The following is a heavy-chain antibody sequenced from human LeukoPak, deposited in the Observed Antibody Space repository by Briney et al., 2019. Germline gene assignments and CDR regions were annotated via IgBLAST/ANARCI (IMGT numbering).Heavy chain of an antibody. J-gene: IGHJ5*02. CDR2: VSPKSGGT. CDR3: ARDPGVTNWFDP. CDR1: GYTFTGHS. Sequence: ASVKVSCKASGYTFTGHSIHWVRQAPGQGLEGMGWVSPKSGGTKYAQKFQGRVTMTRDTSISTVYMELTSLRSDDTAVYYCARDPGVTNWFDPWGQGTLVTVSS. V-gene: IGHV1-2*02. D-gene: IGHD2-21*02.